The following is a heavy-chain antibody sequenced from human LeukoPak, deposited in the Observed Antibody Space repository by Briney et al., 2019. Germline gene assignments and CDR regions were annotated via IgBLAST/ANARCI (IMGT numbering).Heavy chain of an antibody. CDR3: ARGILHSGYVGDYYYYMDV. CDR2: MNPNSGNT. Sequence: EASVKVSCKASGYTFTSYDINWVRQATGQGLEWMGWMNPNSGNTGYAQKFQGRVTITRNTSISTAYMELSSLRSEDTAVYYCARGILHSGYVGDYYYYMDVWGKGTTVTVSS. J-gene: IGHJ6*03. CDR1: GYTFTSYD. V-gene: IGHV1-8*03. D-gene: IGHD5-12*01.